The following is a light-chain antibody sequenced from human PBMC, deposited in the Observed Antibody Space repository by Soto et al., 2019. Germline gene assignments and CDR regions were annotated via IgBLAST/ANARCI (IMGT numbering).Light chain of an antibody. CDR2: DAS. CDR3: QQYGSSPLT. Sequence: EIVLTQSPDTLSLSPGERATLSCSASQSVRSNYLAWYQQKPGQAPRFLIYDASSRATVIPDRFSGSGSGTDFTLNISRPETEDFAVYYCQQYGSSPLTFGGGTKVEIK. J-gene: IGKJ4*01. V-gene: IGKV3-20*01. CDR1: QSVRSNY.